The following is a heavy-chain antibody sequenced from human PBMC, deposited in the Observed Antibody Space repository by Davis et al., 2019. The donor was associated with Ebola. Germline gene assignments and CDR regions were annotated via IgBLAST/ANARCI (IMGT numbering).Heavy chain of an antibody. V-gene: IGHV4-34*01. CDR3: ARGGRTVNY. Sequence: MPSETLSLTCAVYGGSFSGYYWSWIRQPPGKGLEWIGEINHSGSTNYNPSLKSRVTISVDTSKNQFSLKLSSVTAADTALYYCARGGRTVNYWGQGTLVTVSS. CDR2: INHSGST. CDR1: GGSFSGYY. J-gene: IGHJ4*02. D-gene: IGHD4-17*01.